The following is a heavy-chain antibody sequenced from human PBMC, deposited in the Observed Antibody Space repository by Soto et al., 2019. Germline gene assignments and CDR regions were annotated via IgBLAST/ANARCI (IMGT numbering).Heavy chain of an antibody. J-gene: IGHJ4*02. CDR3: ATTSDFWSGYYTQWALDY. V-gene: IGHV1-24*01. D-gene: IGHD3-3*01. Sequence: GASVKVSCKVSGYTLTELSMHWVRQAPGKGLEWMGGFDPEDGETIYAQKFQGRVTMTEHTSTDTAYMELSSLKSEDTAVYYCATTSDFWSGYYTQWALDYWGQGTLVTVSS. CDR1: GYTLTELS. CDR2: FDPEDGET.